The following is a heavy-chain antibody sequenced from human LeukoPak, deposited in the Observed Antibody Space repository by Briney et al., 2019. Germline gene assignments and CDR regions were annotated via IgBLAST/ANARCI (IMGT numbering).Heavy chain of an antibody. J-gene: IGHJ4*02. CDR2: IKSKIDGGTT. Sequence: GGSLRLSCTASGFTFNNAWMTWVRQPPGKGLEWVGRIKSKIDGGTTDYAAPVKGRFTISRDNAKNSLYLQMNGLRAEDTAVYYCARMGCSGGSCPPDTAMEKIDYWGQGTLVTVSS. CDR3: ARMGCSGGSCPPDTAMEKIDY. CDR1: GFTFNNAW. V-gene: IGHV3-15*01. D-gene: IGHD2-15*01.